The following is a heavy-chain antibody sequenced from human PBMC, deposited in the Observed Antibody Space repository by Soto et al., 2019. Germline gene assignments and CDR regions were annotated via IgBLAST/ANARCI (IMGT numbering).Heavy chain of an antibody. CDR2: IYYSGST. J-gene: IGHJ4*02. D-gene: IGHD3-22*01. CDR1: GGSISRGGYY. V-gene: IGHV4-31*03. Sequence: SETLSLTCTVSGGSISRGGYYWSWIRPPPGKGLEWIGYIYYSGSTYYNPSLKSRVTISVDTSKNQFSLKLSSVTAADTAVYYCARESGGYYYDSSGYFDYWGQGTLVTVSS. CDR3: ARESGGYYYDSSGYFDY.